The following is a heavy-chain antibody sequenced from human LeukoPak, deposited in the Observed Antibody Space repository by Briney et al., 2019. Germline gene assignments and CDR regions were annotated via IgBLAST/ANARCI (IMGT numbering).Heavy chain of an antibody. V-gene: IGHV3-11*01. CDR1: GFTFSDYY. D-gene: IGHD4-17*01. CDR3: AKPMTTVTTAINWDY. J-gene: IGHJ4*02. CDR2: ISSSGSTI. Sequence: GGSLRLSCAASGFTFSDYYMSWIRQAPGKGLEWVSYISSSGSTIYYADSVKGRFTISRDNAKNSLYLQMNSLRAEDTAVYYCAKPMTTVTTAINWDYWGQGTLVTVSS.